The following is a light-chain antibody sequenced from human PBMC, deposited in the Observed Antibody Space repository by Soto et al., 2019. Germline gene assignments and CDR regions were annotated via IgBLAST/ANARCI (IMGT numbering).Light chain of an antibody. CDR2: GAS. J-gene: IGKJ1*01. Sequence: EIVMTQSPATLSVSPGERATLSCRASQSVGRNLAWYQQKPGQAPRLLIYGASTRATGIPARFSGSGPGTEFTLTISSLQSEDLAVYYCQEYNNWLTWTFGQGTKV. V-gene: IGKV3-15*01. CDR1: QSVGRN. CDR3: QEYNNWLTWT.